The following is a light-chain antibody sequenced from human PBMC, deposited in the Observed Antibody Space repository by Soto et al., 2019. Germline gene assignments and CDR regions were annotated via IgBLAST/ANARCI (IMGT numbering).Light chain of an antibody. J-gene: IGKJ2*01. CDR1: QNVNIW. CDR3: LQYNSHPYT. CDR2: KTS. V-gene: IGKV1-5*03. Sequence: DIQVTQSPSTLSAYVGDRVIITCRASQNVNIWLAWYQQRPREAPKLLIYKTSSLESGVPSRFSGSGSGTEFTLIISSLDPDDFGTYFCLQYNSHPYTFGQGTKREIK.